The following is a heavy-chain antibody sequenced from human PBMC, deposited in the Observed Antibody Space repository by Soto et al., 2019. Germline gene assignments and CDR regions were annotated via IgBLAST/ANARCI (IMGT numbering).Heavy chain of an antibody. Sequence: QVQLVQSGAEVKKPVASVKVSSKASGYTITSYGISWVRQAPGQGLEWIGWISAYKGNTKSAQKLKGRVTMTTDSTTSTGFREVRSVRSDCTAVYFWERDLIVGTDVWGQGTTVTVSS. V-gene: IGHV1-18*01. CDR2: ISAYKGNT. CDR1: GYTITSYG. J-gene: IGHJ6*02. CDR3: ERDLIVGTDV. D-gene: IGHD2-21*01.